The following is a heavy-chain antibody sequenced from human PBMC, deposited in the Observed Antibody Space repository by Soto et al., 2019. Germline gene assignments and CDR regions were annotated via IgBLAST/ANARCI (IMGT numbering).Heavy chain of an antibody. V-gene: IGHV1-18*01. D-gene: IGHD1-20*01. J-gene: IGHJ4*02. CDR3: ARDLSYNWNDRYFDY. Sequence: ASVKVSCKAPGYTFTSYGISWVRQAPGQGLEWMGWISAYNGNTNYAQKLQGRVTMTTDTSTSTAYMELRSLRSDDTAVYYCARDLSYNWNDRYFDYWGQGTLVTVSS. CDR1: GYTFTSYG. CDR2: ISAYNGNT.